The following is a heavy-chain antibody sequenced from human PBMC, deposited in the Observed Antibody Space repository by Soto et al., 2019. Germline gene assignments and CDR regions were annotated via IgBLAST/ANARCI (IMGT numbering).Heavy chain of an antibody. Sequence: QVQLLQSGAEVKESGASVKVSCKASGYTFTGYGISWVRQAPGQGLEWMGWIDPSNGQAHYAQDLQGTVTMTKDTSTSTVYMESRSLRSDDTAVYYCAKTRYTRSLKYYFDHWGQGTLVTVSS. CDR2: IDPSNGQA. V-gene: IGHV1-18*04. J-gene: IGHJ4*02. D-gene: IGHD2-2*02. CDR1: GYTFTGYG. CDR3: AKTRYTRSLKYYFDH.